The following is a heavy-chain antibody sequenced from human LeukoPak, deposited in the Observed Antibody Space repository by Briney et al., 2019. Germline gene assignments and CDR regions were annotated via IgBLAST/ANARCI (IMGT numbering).Heavy chain of an antibody. Sequence: PRGSLRLSCAASGFTFSDYYMSWIRQAPGKGLEWVSYISSSGDAIYSADSVKGRFTISRDNAKDSLYLQMDSLRAEDTAVYYCVRDPRGSYPFDYWGQGSLVTVSS. V-gene: IGHV3-11*01. J-gene: IGHJ4*02. CDR2: ISSSGDAI. CDR1: GFTFSDYY. D-gene: IGHD1-26*01. CDR3: VRDPRGSYPFDY.